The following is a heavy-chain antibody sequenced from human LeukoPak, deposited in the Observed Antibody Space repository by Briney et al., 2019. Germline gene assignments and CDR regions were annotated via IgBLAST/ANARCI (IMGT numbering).Heavy chain of an antibody. CDR1: GFSFSTYA. CDR3: ARRSSSWYAFDY. D-gene: IGHD6-13*01. J-gene: IGHJ4*02. Sequence: GGSLRLSCVVSGFSFSTYAMQRVRQAPGKGLEYVSTISSNGGSTYYGNPVKGRFTISRDNSKNTLYLQMDSLRPEDMAVYYCARRSSSWYAFDYWGQGTLVTVSS. CDR2: ISSNGGST. V-gene: IGHV3-64*01.